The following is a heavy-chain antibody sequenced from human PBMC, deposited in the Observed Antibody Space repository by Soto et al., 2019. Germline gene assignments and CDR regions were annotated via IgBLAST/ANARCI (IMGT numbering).Heavy chain of an antibody. J-gene: IGHJ2*01. CDR1: GYTLSGSW. CDR2: IYPGDSDT. CDR3: VRGAKEASAAQRYFDL. D-gene: IGHD2-15*01. Sequence: GESLKISCKASGYTLSGSWIGWVRQMPGKGLEWMGIIYPGDSDTRYSPSFQGQVTISADNSISSAYLQWSSLKASDTAIYYCVRGAKEASAAQRYFDLWGRGTLVTVSS. V-gene: IGHV5-51*01.